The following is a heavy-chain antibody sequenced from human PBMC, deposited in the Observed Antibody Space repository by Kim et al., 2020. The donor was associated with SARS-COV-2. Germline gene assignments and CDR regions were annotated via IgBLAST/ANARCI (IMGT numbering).Heavy chain of an antibody. CDR3: ARIGRYCSSTSCYEDAFDI. D-gene: IGHD2-2*01. Sequence: GESLKISCKGSGYSFTSYWISWVRQMPGKGLEWMGRIDPSDSYTNYSPSFQGHVTISADKSISTAYLQWSSLKASDTAMYYCARIGRYCSSTSCYEDAFDIWGQGTMVTVSS. V-gene: IGHV5-10-1*01. J-gene: IGHJ3*02. CDR1: GYSFTSYW. CDR2: IDPSDSYT.